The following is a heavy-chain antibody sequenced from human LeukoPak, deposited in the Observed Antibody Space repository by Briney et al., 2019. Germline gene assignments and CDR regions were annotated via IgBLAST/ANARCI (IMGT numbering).Heavy chain of an antibody. V-gene: IGHV3-7*03. CDR3: ARDWNYYENSGIYFEH. CDR2: IKYDGSQK. D-gene: IGHD3-22*01. J-gene: IGHJ4*02. CDR1: GFTFSNYW. Sequence: GGSLRLSCAASGFTFSNYWMSWVRQAPGKGLEWVTIIKYDGSQKYYADSVKGRFTISRDNAKNSLSLQMNSLRVKDTAVYYCARDWNYYENSGIYFEHWGQGTLVTVSS.